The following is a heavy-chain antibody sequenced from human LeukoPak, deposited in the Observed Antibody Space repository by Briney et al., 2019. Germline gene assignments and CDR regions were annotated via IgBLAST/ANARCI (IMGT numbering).Heavy chain of an antibody. CDR3: ARDHNWAFDF. V-gene: IGHV3-48*01. CDR2: IRDSGAEM. CDR1: GFTFSVYP. J-gene: IGHJ4*02. Sequence: GSLRLSCAASGFTFSVYPMNWVRQAPGKGLEWLSNIRDSGAEMYYADSVKGRFTITRDNAKNSLYLQMDGLRVEDTAVYFCARDHNWAFDFWGQGTLVTVSS. D-gene: IGHD1-1*01.